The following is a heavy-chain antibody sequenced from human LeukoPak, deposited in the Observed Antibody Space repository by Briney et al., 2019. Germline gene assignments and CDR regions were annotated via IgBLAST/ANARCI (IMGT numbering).Heavy chain of an antibody. CDR1: GFTFSSYS. D-gene: IGHD3-10*01. J-gene: IGHJ6*02. Sequence: PGGSLRLSCAASGFTFSSYSMNWVRQAPGKGLEWVSSISSSSSYIYYADSVKGRFTISRDNAKNSLYLQMNSLKTEDTAVYYCTTEGRLLWGPATPYYYYGMDVWGQGTTVTVSS. CDR2: ISSSSSYI. CDR3: TTEGRLLWGPATPYYYYGMDV. V-gene: IGHV3-21*03.